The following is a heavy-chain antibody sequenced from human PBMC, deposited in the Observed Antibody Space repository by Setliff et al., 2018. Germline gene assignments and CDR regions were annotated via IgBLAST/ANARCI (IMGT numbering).Heavy chain of an antibody. D-gene: IGHD3-22*01. CDR3: RVWVDMIEVDS. CDR2: INHSGSP. Sequence: SETLSLTCAVYGAPFSGTYCSWIRQSPGKGLEWIGEINHTGSPNWIGEINHSGSPNYNPSLKSRVTMSVDTSKNQFPLKLTSVTAADTAVYYSRVWVDMIEVDSWAHGTLVTV. CDR1: GAPFSGTY. J-gene: IGHJ5*01. V-gene: IGHV4-34*01.